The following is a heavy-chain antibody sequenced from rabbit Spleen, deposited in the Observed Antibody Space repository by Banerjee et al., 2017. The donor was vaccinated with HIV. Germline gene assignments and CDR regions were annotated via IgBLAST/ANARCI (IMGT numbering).Heavy chain of an antibody. J-gene: IGHJ4*01. V-gene: IGHV1S40*01. CDR3: ARGSATMTMVITGYYLAL. Sequence: QSLEESGGDLVKPGASLTLTCTASGFSFSSNYYMCWVRQAPGKGLECIACIYAGGGSSTYYASWARGRFTISNPSSTTVTLQMTSLTAADTATYFCARGSATMTMVITGYYLALWGPGTLVTVS. CDR1: GFSFSSNYY. D-gene: IGHD2-1*01. CDR2: IYAGGGSST.